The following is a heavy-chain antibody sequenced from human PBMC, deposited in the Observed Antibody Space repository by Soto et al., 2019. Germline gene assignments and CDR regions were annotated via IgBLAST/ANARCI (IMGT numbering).Heavy chain of an antibody. CDR3: ARGWSGSRQWFDP. J-gene: IGHJ5*02. CDR1: GGSISVGDYY. V-gene: IGHV4-31*03. Sequence: QVQLQESGPGLVKPSQTLSLTCTVSGGSISVGDYYWSWIRQHPGKGLEWIGYIYYSGSTYYNPSLKSRVTKSGDTSKNQFSLKLSSVTAADTAVYYCARGWSGSRQWFDPSGQRTLVPVSS. D-gene: IGHD3-3*01. CDR2: IYYSGST.